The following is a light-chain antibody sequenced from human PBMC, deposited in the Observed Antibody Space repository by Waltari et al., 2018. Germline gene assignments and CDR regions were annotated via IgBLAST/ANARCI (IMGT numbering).Light chain of an antibody. J-gene: IGKJ2*03. CDR3: QQYENFPYS. CDR1: QDIYNY. V-gene: IGKV1-33*01. Sequence: VQLTQSPSSLSASVGDRVTITCQARQDIYNYLNWFQQKPGKAPKLLIYDASNLETGVPSRFSGSRSGTDFTFTISSLQPEDVATYYCQQYENFPYSFGQGTKLEIK. CDR2: DAS.